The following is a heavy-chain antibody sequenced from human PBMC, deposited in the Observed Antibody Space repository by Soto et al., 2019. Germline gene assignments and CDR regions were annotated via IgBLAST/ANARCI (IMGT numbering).Heavy chain of an antibody. Sequence: QVQLVQSGAEVKKPGSSVKVSCKASGGTFSSYAISWVRQAPGQGLEWMGGIIPIFGTANYAQKFQGRVMITADESTSTAYMELSSLRSEDTAVYYCARGAIFGVVIKQYYYYGIDVWGQGTTVTVSS. J-gene: IGHJ6*02. CDR1: GGTFSSYA. CDR2: IIPIFGTA. D-gene: IGHD3-3*01. CDR3: ARGAIFGVVIKQYYYYGIDV. V-gene: IGHV1-69*01.